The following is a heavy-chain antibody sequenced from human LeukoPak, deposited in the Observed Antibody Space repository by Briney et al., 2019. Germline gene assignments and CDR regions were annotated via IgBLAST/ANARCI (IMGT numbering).Heavy chain of an antibody. D-gene: IGHD2-2*01. V-gene: IGHV3-23*01. J-gene: IGHJ4*02. Sequence: GGSLRLSCVAYGFNFRDYSMNWVRQAPGKGLEWVSYISDSGGRTYYADSVKGRFTISRDNSKNTLYLQLNSLGAEDTAVYYCTKERVTSDGEPFDSWGPGTLVTVSS. CDR3: TKERVTSDGEPFDS. CDR2: ISDSGGRT. CDR1: GFNFRDYS.